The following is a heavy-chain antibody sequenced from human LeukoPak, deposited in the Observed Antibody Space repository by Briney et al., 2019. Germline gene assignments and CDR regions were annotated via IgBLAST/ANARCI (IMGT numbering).Heavy chain of an antibody. Sequence: KPSETLSLTCTVSVGSISSSSYYCGWIRQPPGNGLGWIGTIYYSGNTYYNPSLKSRVTISVETSKKQFSLKRSSVTAADTAVYYCARTPGDSSGYYLHWYFDLWGRGTLVTVSS. V-gene: IGHV4-39*01. CDR2: IYYSGNT. D-gene: IGHD3-22*01. CDR1: VGSISSSSYY. J-gene: IGHJ2*01. CDR3: ARTPGDSSGYYLHWYFDL.